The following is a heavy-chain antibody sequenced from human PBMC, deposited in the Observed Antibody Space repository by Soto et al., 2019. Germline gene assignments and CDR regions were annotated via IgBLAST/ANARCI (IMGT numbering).Heavy chain of an antibody. CDR1: GYTFTSYG. J-gene: IGHJ6*02. D-gene: IGHD3-10*01. V-gene: IGHV1-18*01. CDR3: AFAYYYGSGSYYIGYGMDV. Sequence: QVQLVQSGAEVKKPGASVKVSCKASGYTFTSYGISWVRQAPGQGLECMGWISAYNGNTNYAQKLQGRVTMTTDTSTSTAYMELRSLRSDDTAVYYCAFAYYYGSGSYYIGYGMDVWGQGTTVTVSS. CDR2: ISAYNGNT.